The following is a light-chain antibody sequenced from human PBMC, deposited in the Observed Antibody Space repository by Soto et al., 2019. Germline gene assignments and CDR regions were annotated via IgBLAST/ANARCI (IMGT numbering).Light chain of an antibody. CDR3: SSYAGINNLGV. J-gene: IGLJ1*01. CDR1: SSDVGGYKY. Sequence: QSALTHPPSASGSPGQSVTISCTGTSSDVGGYKYVSWYQQHPGKAPKLMIFEVNKRPSGVPDRFSGSKSGNTASLTVSVLQAEDEADYYCSSYAGINNLGVFGTGTKLTVL. V-gene: IGLV2-8*01. CDR2: EVN.